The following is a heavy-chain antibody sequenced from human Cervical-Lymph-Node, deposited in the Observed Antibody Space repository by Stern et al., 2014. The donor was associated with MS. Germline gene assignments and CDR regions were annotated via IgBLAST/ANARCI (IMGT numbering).Heavy chain of an antibody. CDR3: ARDRGVGGLFDY. CDR2: INVSGST. CDR1: GDSIYSGTYY. V-gene: IGHV4-61*02. J-gene: IGHJ4*02. Sequence: VQLQESGPGLVKPTKTLSLTCTVSGDSIYSGTYYWSWIRQSAGKGLEWIGRINVSGSTNSNPSLKSRLTMSIDTSKNQFSLRLSSVTAADTAVYYCARDRGVGGLFDYWGQGTLGIVSS. D-gene: IGHD3-10*01.